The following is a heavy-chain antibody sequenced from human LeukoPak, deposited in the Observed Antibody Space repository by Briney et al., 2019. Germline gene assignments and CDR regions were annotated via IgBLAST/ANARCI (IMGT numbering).Heavy chain of an antibody. D-gene: IGHD5-18*01. CDR3: AREKGGIQLRGSDYFDY. CDR2: INHSGST. CDR1: GGSFSGYY. J-gene: IGHJ4*02. V-gene: IGHV4-34*01. Sequence: SETLSLTCAVYGGSFSGYYWSWIRQPPGKGLEWIGEINHSGSTNYNPSLKSRVTISVDMSKNQFSLKLSSVTAADTAVYYCAREKGGIQLRGSDYFDYWGQGTLVTVSS.